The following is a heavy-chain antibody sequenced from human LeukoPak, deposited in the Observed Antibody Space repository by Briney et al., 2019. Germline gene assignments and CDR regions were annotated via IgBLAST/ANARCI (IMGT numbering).Heavy chain of an antibody. CDR2: ISTDGSST. V-gene: IGHV3-74*01. D-gene: IGHD3-3*01. CDR1: GFTFSDYW. J-gene: IGHJ4*02. Sequence: PGGSLRLSCAASGFTFSDYWMHWVRQAPGKGLVWVSHISTDGSSTTYADSVGGRFTISRDNARNTLYLQMNSLRAGDTAVYYCASSPIFSNDWGQGTLVTVSS. CDR3: ASSPIFSND.